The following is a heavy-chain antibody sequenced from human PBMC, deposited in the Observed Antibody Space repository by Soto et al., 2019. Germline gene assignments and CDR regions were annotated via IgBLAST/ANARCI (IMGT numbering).Heavy chain of an antibody. CDR2: VYYLGST. V-gene: IGHV4-59*01. Sequence: SETLSLTCTVSGGSMSEYFWSWIRQSPGKGLEWIGYVYYLGSTDYNPSLKSRVTISVDTSKRQFSLKLSSVTLADTAVYYCARDGYDGSGSPYPAYWGPGAQVTVSS. CDR3: ARDGYDGSGSPYPAY. J-gene: IGHJ4*02. CDR1: GGSMSEYF. D-gene: IGHD3-10*01.